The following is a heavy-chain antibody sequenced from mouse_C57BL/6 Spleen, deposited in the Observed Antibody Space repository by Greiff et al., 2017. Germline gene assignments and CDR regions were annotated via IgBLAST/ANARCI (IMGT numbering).Heavy chain of an antibody. CDR3: ARDLGESFDY. D-gene: IGHD4-1*01. CDR1: GYSINSGYY. Sequence: EVQLQESGPGLVKPSPSLSLTCSVTGYSINSGYYWNWIRQFPGNKLEWMGYISYDGSNNYNPSLKNRISITRDTSKNQFFLKLKSVTTEDTATYYYARDLGESFDYWGQGTTLTVSS. CDR2: ISYDGSN. J-gene: IGHJ2*01. V-gene: IGHV3-6*01.